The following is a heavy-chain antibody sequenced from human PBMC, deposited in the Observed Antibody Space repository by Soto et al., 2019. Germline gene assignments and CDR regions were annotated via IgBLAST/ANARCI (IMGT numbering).Heavy chain of an antibody. D-gene: IGHD6-13*01. CDR2: ISSSGSTI. Sequence: GGSLRLSCAASGFTFSSYEMNWVRQAPGKGLEWVSYISSSGSTIYYADSVKGRFTISRDNAKNSLYLQMNSLRAEDTAVYYCARDSSGEWYSPRYGMDVWGQGTTVPVSS. V-gene: IGHV3-48*03. CDR3: ARDSSGEWYSPRYGMDV. J-gene: IGHJ6*02. CDR1: GFTFSSYE.